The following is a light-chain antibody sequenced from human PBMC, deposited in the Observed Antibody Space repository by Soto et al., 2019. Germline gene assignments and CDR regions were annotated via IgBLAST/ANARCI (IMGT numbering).Light chain of an antibody. J-gene: IGKJ1*01. Sequence: DIQMTQSPSTLSASVGDRVTITCRASQSISDSLAWYQQKPGKAPKLLIYEASSLKSGVPPRFSGSRSGTEYTLTISSLQPDDFATDYCQQYNGYWTFGQGTKVEIK. CDR1: QSISDS. CDR2: EAS. V-gene: IGKV1-5*03. CDR3: QQYNGYWT.